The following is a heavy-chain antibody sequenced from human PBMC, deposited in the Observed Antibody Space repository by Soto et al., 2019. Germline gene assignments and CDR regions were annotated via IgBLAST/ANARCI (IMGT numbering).Heavy chain of an antibody. Sequence: GGSLRLSCAASGFTFSSYAMHWVRQAPGKGLEYVSAISSNGGSTYYANSVKGRFTISRDNSKNTLYLQMGSLRAEDMAVYYCARAATHTLNFDYWGQGTLVTVSS. J-gene: IGHJ4*02. V-gene: IGHV3-64*01. CDR3: ARAATHTLNFDY. CDR1: GFTFSSYA. CDR2: ISSNGGST.